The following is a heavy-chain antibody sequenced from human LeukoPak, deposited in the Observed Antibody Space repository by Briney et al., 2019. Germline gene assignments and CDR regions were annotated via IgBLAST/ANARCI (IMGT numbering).Heavy chain of an antibody. D-gene: IGHD2-15*01. J-gene: IGHJ3*02. V-gene: IGHV3-21*01. Sequence: GGSLRLSCAASGFTFSSYSMNWFRQAPGKGLEWVSSISSSSSYIYYADSVKGRFTISRDNAKNSLYLQMNSLRAEDTAVYYCARSPDIVEVVSAFDIWGQGTMVTVSS. CDR3: ARSPDIVEVVSAFDI. CDR2: ISSSSSYI. CDR1: GFTFSSYS.